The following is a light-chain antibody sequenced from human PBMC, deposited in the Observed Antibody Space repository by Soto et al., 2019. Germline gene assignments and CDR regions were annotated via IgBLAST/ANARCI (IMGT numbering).Light chain of an antibody. CDR3: SSYTGSSTLVV. Sequence: QSALTQPASVSGSPGQSITISCTGTNSDVVGYNHVSWYQQHPGKAPKLMLYDVSNRPSGVSNRFSGSKSGNTASLTISGLQAEDEADYYCSSYTGSSTLVVFGGGTKVTVL. CDR2: DVS. V-gene: IGLV2-14*03. J-gene: IGLJ2*01. CDR1: NSDVVGYNH.